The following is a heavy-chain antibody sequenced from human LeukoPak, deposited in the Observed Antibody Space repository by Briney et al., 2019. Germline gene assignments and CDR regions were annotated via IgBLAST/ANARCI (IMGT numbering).Heavy chain of an antibody. V-gene: IGHV4-34*01. D-gene: IGHD3-16*01. CDR2: INHSGST. CDR1: GGSFSGYY. Sequence: SETLSLTCTVYGGSFSGYYWSWIRQPPGKGLECIGEINHSGSTNYNPSLKSRVTISVDTYKNQFSLKLCSVTGADTAVYYCARSPRIWGSRNAFDIWGQGTMVTVSS. CDR3: ARSPRIWGSRNAFDI. J-gene: IGHJ3*02.